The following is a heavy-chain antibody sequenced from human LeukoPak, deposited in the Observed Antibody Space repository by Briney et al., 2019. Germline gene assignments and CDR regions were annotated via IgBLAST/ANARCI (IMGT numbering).Heavy chain of an antibody. CDR1: GGSFSGYY. V-gene: IGHV4-34*01. J-gene: IGHJ4*02. D-gene: IGHD6-19*01. Sequence: SETLSLTCAVYGGSFSGYYWSWIRQPPGKGLEWIGEINHSGSTNYNPSLKSRVTISVDTSKNQFSLKLSSVTAADTAVYYCARYTPVAVAGTNYFDYWGQGTLVTVSS. CDR2: INHSGST. CDR3: ARYTPVAVAGTNYFDY.